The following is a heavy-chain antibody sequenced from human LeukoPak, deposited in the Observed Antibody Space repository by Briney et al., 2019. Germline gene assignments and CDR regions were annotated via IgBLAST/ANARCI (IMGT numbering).Heavy chain of an antibody. V-gene: IGHV1-69*05. CDR2: IIPIFGTA. D-gene: IGHD2-2*01. CDR3: ARDGSYCSSTSCYAYYYYMDV. CDR1: GGTFISYA. J-gene: IGHJ6*03. Sequence: SVKVSCKASGGTFISYAISWVRQAPGQGLEWMGGIIPIFGTANYAQKFQGRVTITTDESTSTAYMELSSLRSEDTAVYYCARDGSYCSSTSCYAYYYYMDVWGKGTTVTVS.